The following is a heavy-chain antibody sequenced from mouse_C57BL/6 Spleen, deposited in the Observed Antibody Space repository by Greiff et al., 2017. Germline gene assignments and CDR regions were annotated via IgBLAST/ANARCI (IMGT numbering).Heavy chain of an antibody. J-gene: IGHJ4*01. CDR2: IYPGSGST. CDR1: GYTFTSYW. CDR3: ARAGDGYYGAMDY. V-gene: IGHV1-55*01. Sequence: VQLQQPGAELVKPGASVKMSCKASGYTFTSYWITWVKQRPGQGLEWIGDIYPGSGSTNYNEKFKSKATLTVDTSSSTAYMQLSSLTSEDSAVYYCARAGDGYYGAMDYWGQGTSVTVSS. D-gene: IGHD2-3*01.